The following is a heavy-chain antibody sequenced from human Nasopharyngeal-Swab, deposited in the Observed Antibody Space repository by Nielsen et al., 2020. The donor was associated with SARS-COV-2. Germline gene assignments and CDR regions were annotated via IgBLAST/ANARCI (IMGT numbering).Heavy chain of an antibody. V-gene: IGHV1-2*06. CDR1: GYTFSGYY. CDR2: INPNSGGT. Sequence: ASVKVSCKASGYTFSGYYMHWVRQAPGQGLEWMGRINPNSGGTNYAQQFQGRVTMTRDTSISTVYMELSSLGYDDTAMYYCASESRMATGGTDYWGQGTLVTVSS. D-gene: IGHD6-13*01. CDR3: ASESRMATGGTDY. J-gene: IGHJ4*02.